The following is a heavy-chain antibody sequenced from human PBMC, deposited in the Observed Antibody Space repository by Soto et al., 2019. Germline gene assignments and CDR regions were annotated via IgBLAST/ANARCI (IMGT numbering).Heavy chain of an antibody. V-gene: IGHV3-33*01. CDR3: ARAGVVVPDASNWFDP. CDR1: GFTFSSYG. D-gene: IGHD2-2*01. CDR2: IWYDGSNK. Sequence: QVQLVESGGGVVQPGRSLRLSCAASGFTFSSYGMHWVRQAPGKGLEWVAVIWYDGSNKYYADSVKGRFTISRDNSKNTLYLQMNSLRAEDTAVYYCARAGVVVPDASNWFDPWGQGTLVTVSS. J-gene: IGHJ5*02.